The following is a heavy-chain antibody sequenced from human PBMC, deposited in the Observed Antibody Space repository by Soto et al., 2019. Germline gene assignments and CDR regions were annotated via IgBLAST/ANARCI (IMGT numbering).Heavy chain of an antibody. D-gene: IGHD3-16*02. CDR3: ARVPAFYDYLWGSYRSGGSGYFDY. V-gene: IGHV4-34*01. CDR2: INHRGGT. Sequence: QVQLQQWGAGLLKPSETLSLTCAVYRGSFSGYFWNWIRPAPGKGLEWIGEINHRGGTNYNPSLKSRVTLSVGTSKSQLSLKLSSVTAADTAVYYCARVPAFYDYLWGSYRSGGSGYFDYWGQGTLVTVSS. CDR1: RGSFSGYF. J-gene: IGHJ4*02.